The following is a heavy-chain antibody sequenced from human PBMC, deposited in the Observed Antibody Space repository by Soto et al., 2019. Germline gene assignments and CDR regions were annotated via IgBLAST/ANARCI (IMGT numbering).Heavy chain of an antibody. D-gene: IGHD3-10*02. Sequence: PGGSLRLSCEASGFTISECSMNWVRQAPGKGLEWLAYITIRTGNVLYADSVRGRFTIYADNAENSVILQMNSLRDEDSAVYFCVRDRDLYRDMFHADLRGQGTLVTVSS. J-gene: IGHJ4*01. CDR3: VRDRDLYRDMFHADL. CDR2: ITIRTGNV. CDR1: GFTISECS. V-gene: IGHV3-48*02.